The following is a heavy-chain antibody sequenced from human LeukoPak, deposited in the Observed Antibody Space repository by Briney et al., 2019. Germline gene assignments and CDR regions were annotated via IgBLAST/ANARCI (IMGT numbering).Heavy chain of an antibody. V-gene: IGHV4-4*07. CDR3: ARDTPPLWFGEP. CDR1: GGSISSYY. D-gene: IGHD3-10*01. J-gene: IGHJ4*02. Sequence: SETLSPTCTVSGGSISSYYWSWIRQPAGKGLEWIGRIYTSGSTNYNPSLKSRVTMSVDTSKNQFSLKLSSVTAADTAVYYCARDTPPLWFGEPWGQGTLVTVSS. CDR2: IYTSGST.